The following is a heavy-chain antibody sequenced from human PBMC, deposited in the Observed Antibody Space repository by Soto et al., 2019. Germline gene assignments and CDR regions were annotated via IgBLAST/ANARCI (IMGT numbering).Heavy chain of an antibody. CDR3: AKEGQWLVRTPSFDY. J-gene: IGHJ4*02. D-gene: IGHD6-19*01. Sequence: QVQLVESGGGVVQPGRSLRLSCAASGFTFSSYGMHWVRQAPGKGLEWVAVISYDGSNKYYADSVKGRFTISRDNSKNTLYLQMNSLRAEDTAVYYCAKEGQWLVRTPSFDYWGQGTLVTVSS. CDR1: GFTFSSYG. V-gene: IGHV3-30*18. CDR2: ISYDGSNK.